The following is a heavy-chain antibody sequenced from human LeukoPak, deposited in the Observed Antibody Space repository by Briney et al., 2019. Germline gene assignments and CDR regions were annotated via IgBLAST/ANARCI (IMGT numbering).Heavy chain of an antibody. V-gene: IGHV3-74*01. D-gene: IGHD3-10*01. CDR2: INSDGSST. J-gene: IGHJ5*02. Sequence: PGGSLRLSCAASGFTFSSYWMHWVRQAPGKGLVWVSRINSDGSSTNYADSVKGRFTISRDNAKNTLYLQMNSLRAEDTAVYYCGKAPGSGSFFEKNWFAPGARGTLATV. CDR3: GKAPGSGSFFEKNWFAP. CDR1: GFTFSSYW.